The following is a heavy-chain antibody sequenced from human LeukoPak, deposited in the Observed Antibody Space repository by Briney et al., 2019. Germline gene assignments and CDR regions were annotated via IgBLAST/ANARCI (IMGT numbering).Heavy chain of an antibody. D-gene: IGHD3-22*01. CDR1: GYTLTDYY. Sequence: ASVKVSCKASGYTLTDYYMHWLRQAPGQGLEWMGWINPNSGGTNYAQRFQGRVTMTRDTAISTAYMELIRLISDDTAVYYCATYSSAYYSGFDYWGQGTLVTVSS. CDR3: ATYSSAYYSGFDY. J-gene: IGHJ4*02. CDR2: INPNSGGT. V-gene: IGHV1-2*02.